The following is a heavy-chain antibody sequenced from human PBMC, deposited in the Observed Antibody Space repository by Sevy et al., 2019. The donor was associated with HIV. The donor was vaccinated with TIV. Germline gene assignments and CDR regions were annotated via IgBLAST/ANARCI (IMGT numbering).Heavy chain of an antibody. CDR1: GFTIRTYN. V-gene: IGHV3-21*01. CDR3: ARDLLVGSTYVFDI. CDR2: ISSSSTYI. J-gene: IGHJ3*02. D-gene: IGHD1-26*01. Sequence: GGSLRLSCAASGFTIRTYNMNWVRQAPGKGLEWVSSISSSSTYIYYADSVKGRFTISRDNAKNSLYLQMSSLRAEDTAVYYCARDLLVGSTYVFDIWGRGTMVTVSS.